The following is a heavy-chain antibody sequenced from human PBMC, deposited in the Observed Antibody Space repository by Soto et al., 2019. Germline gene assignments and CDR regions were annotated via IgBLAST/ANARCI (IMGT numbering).Heavy chain of an antibody. CDR1: GFTFSSYA. CDR2: ISGSGGST. Sequence: GGSLRLSCAASGFTFSSYAMSWVRQAPGKGLEWVSAISGSGGSTYYADSVKGRFTTSRDNSKNTLYLQMNGLRAEDTAVYYCAKSRGWYPNNWFDPWGQGTLVTVSS. D-gene: IGHD6-19*01. CDR3: AKSRGWYPNNWFDP. J-gene: IGHJ5*02. V-gene: IGHV3-23*01.